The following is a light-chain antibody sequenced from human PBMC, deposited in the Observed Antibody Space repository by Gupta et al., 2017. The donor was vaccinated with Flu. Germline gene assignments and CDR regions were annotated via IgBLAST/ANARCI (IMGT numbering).Light chain of an antibody. Sequence: ERATLSCRASQSLSNNYVAWYQQNPGQSPMLLIYGASSRATGIADRFGGSGSGTDFTLTISGLEAEHFAVYYCQQYDTSPLTFGGGTKVEIK. V-gene: IGKV3-20*01. CDR2: GAS. J-gene: IGKJ4*01. CDR1: QSLSNNY. CDR3: QQYDTSPLT.